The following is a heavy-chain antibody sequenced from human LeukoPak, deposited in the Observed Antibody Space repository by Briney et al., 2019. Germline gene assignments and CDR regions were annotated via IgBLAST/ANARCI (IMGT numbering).Heavy chain of an antibody. CDR2: IYRGRSK. Sequence: GGSLTLSCAASGFTLSSNYMSWVRQAPGKGLEGVAVIYRGRSKYYADSLKGRFTISRDNSKNTLYLQMNSLRAEDTAVYYCARMIGFWSGYFFDYWGQGTLVTVSS. CDR3: ARMIGFWSGYFFDY. CDR1: GFTLSSNY. D-gene: IGHD3-3*01. V-gene: IGHV3-66*02. J-gene: IGHJ4*02.